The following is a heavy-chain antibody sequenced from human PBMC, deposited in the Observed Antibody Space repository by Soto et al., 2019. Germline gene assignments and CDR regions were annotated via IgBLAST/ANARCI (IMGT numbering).Heavy chain of an antibody. Sequence: SETLSLTCAVYGGTFSDYYWSWIRQPPGKGLEWIGEVNHTGSTYYNPSLKSRVTISVDTSKNQLSLKLSSVTAADTAVYYCARGPRYCGDGSCYPGYLQHWGQGTLVTVSS. CDR3: ARGPRYCGDGSCYPGYLQH. J-gene: IGHJ1*01. D-gene: IGHD2-15*01. V-gene: IGHV4-34*01. CDR1: GGTFSDYY. CDR2: VNHTGST.